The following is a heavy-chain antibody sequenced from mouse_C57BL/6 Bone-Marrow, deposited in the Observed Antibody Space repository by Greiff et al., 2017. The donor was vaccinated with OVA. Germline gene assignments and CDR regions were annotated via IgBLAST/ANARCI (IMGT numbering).Heavy chain of an antibody. V-gene: IGHV2-2*01. CDR2: IWRGGST. Sequence: VQLQQSGPVLVQPSQSLSITCTVSGFSLTSYGVHCVRQSPGKGLEWLGVIWRGGSTDYNAAFISRLSISKDNSKSQVFFKMNSLQADDTAIYYCARNRGLRLYYFDYWGQGTTLTVSS. D-gene: IGHD2-4*01. CDR1: GFSLTSYG. J-gene: IGHJ2*01. CDR3: ARNRGLRLYYFDY.